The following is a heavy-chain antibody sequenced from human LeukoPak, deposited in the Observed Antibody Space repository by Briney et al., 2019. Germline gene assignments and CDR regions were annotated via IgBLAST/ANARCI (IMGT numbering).Heavy chain of an antibody. CDR3: HFKYCSSSTCFYYFDY. Sequence: PSETLSLTCTVSGGSISSSSHYWGWIRQPPGKGLEWIGSIYYSGITYYNPSLGSRVTISVDTSKNQFSLKLSSVTATDTAVYYCHFKYCSSSTCFYYFDYWGQGTLVTVSS. V-gene: IGHV4-39*01. CDR2: IYYSGIT. CDR1: GGSISSSSHY. D-gene: IGHD2-2*01. J-gene: IGHJ4*02.